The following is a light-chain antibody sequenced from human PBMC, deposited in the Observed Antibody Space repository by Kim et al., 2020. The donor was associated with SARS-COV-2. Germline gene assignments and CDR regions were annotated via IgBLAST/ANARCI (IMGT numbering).Light chain of an antibody. J-gene: IGKJ1*01. V-gene: IGKV3-15*01. CDR2: EAS. CDR3: LQYNHWWA. Sequence: LAVAPGGTATLSWMASQSISNNLAWYQQRPGQTPKVLIFEASTRATGVPARFSGSGSGTEFTLTITSLQSEDFAVYYCLQYNHWWAFGQGTKVEI. CDR1: QSISNN.